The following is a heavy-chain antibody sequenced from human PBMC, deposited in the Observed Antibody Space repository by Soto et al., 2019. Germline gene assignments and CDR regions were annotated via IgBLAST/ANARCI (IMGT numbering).Heavy chain of an antibody. D-gene: IGHD2-15*01. Sequence: QITLKESGPTLVKPTQTLTLTCTFSGFSLSTSGVGVAWIRQPPGTALEWLALIYWDDDERYRPSLENRLTMTKDASKNQVVLTMANMDAVDTATYYCAYLPCSGGGCSWFSVSGMDGWGQGTTVTVSS. CDR2: IYWDDDE. CDR3: AYLPCSGGGCSWFSVSGMDG. J-gene: IGHJ6*01. V-gene: IGHV2-5*02. CDR1: GFSLSTSGVG.